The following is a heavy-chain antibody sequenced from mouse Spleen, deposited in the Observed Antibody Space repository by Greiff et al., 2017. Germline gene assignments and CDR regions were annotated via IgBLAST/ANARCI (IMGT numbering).Heavy chain of an antibody. D-gene: IGHD1-1*01. J-gene: IGHJ2*01. Sequence: QVQLQQPGAELVKPGASVKLSCKASGYTFTSYWMQWVKQRPGQGLEWIGEIDPSDSYTNYNQKFKGKATLTVDTSSSTAYMQLSSLTSEDSAVYYCARDYGHYWGQGTTLTVSS. V-gene: IGHV1-50*01. CDR2: IDPSDSYT. CDR1: GYTFTSYW. CDR3: ARDYGHY.